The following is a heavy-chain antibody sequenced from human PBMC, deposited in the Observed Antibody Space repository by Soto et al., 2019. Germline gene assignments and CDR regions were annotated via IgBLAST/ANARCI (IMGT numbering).Heavy chain of an antibody. D-gene: IGHD5-18*01. J-gene: IGHJ5*02. V-gene: IGHV4-59*12. CDR2: IYYSGST. CDR3: AKEEGHVDTAFFDP. Sequence: SETLSLTCTVSGGSIGSYYWSWIRQPPGKGLEWIGYIYYSGSTNYNPSLKSRVTISVDKSKNQFSLKLGSVTAADTAVYYCAKEEGHVDTAFFDPWGQGTLVTVSS. CDR1: GGSIGSYY.